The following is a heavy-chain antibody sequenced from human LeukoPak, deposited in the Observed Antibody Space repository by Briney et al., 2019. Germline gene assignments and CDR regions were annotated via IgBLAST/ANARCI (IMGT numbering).Heavy chain of an antibody. CDR2: ISYDGTNK. CDR3: ARDDPYSSGWYIVFDI. Sequence: PGGSLRLSCAASGFTFSSYGMHWVRQAPGKGLEWVAIISYDGTNKYYADSVKGRFTISRDNSKNTLYLQMNSLRAEDTAVYYCARDDPYSSGWYIVFDIWGQGTMVTVSS. V-gene: IGHV3-30*19. D-gene: IGHD6-19*01. J-gene: IGHJ3*02. CDR1: GFTFSSYG.